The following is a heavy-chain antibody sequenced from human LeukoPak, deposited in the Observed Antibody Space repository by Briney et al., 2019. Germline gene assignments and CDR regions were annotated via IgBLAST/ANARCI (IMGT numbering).Heavy chain of an antibody. J-gene: IGHJ4*02. Sequence: SLRLSCATSGFTFSSHGMHWVRQAPGKGQEWVSVIWYDGSNDYYADSVKGRFTISRDNSENTLFLQMNSLRAEDTAVYYCVRDRNLTPLSSSWVHFDSWGQGTLVTVSS. V-gene: IGHV3-33*01. CDR1: GFTFSSHG. D-gene: IGHD6-6*01. CDR3: VRDRNLTPLSSSWVHFDS. CDR2: IWYDGSND.